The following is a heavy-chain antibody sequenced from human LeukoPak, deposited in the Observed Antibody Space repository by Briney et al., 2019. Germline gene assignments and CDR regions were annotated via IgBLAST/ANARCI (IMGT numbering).Heavy chain of an antibody. V-gene: IGHV3-30*03. D-gene: IGHD4-17*01. J-gene: IGHJ6*02. CDR3: AAPDCGDYDLYYYGMDV. CDR2: ISYDGSNK. CDR1: GFTFSSYG. Sequence: GRSLRLSCAASGFTFSSYGMHWVRQAPGKGLEWVAVISYDGSNKYYADSVKGRFTISRDNSKNTLYLQMNSLRAEDTAVYYCAAPDCGDYDLYYYGMDVWGQGTTVTVSS.